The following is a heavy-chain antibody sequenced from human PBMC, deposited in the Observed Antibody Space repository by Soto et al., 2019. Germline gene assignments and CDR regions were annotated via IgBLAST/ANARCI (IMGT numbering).Heavy chain of an antibody. CDR3: ARNTRFVYYIPSATNLFYP. Sequence: SGPTLVNPTQTLTLTCTFSGFSLSSTGVCVSWIRQPPGKAPEWLALIDWDDDKHYNTSPRTRLTISRGTSTNQVVLTMTAMDPADTATYYCARNTRFVYYIPSATNLFYPCGRGISVTGSS. V-gene: IGHV2-70*01. D-gene: IGHD3-10*01. CDR1: GFSLSSTGVC. J-gene: IGHJ5*02. CDR2: IDWDDDK.